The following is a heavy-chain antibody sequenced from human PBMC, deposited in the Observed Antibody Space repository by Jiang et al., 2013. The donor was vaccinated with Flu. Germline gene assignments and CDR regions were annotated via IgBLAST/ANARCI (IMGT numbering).Heavy chain of an antibody. V-gene: IGHV4-4*02. J-gene: IGHJ4*02. D-gene: IGHD3-22*01. CDR2: IHHSGTT. Sequence: PGLVKPWGTLSLTCIVSGASISNENWWSWVRQSPGKGLEWIGEIHHSGTTNYNPSLSSRVTISVDKSKNQFSVTLRSATAADTALYYCTSNGFYSLDYWGQGRLVTVSS. CDR3: TSNGFYSLDY. CDR1: GASISNENW.